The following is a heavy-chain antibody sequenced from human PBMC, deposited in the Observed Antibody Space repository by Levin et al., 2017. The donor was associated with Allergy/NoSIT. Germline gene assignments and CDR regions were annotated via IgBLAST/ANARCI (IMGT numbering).Heavy chain of an antibody. D-gene: IGHD6-19*01. V-gene: IGHV3-66*02. CDR2: MYGGGST. J-gene: IGHJ3*02. CDR1: GFTVSSNY. Sequence: GGSLRLSCAASGFTVSSNYMSWVRQAPEKGLEWVSVMYGGGSTSYADSVKGRFTISRDSSKNTLYLQMNSLRTEDTAVYYCATRIAVTGPTSDIWGQGTMVTVSS. CDR3: ATRIAVTGPTSDI.